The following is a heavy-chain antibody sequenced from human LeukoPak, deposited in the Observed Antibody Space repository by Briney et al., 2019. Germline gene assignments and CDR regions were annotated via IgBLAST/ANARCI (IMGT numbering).Heavy chain of an antibody. CDR1: GGSNSSYY. CDR2: IYYSGST. Sequence: SETLSLTCTVYGGSNSSYYWSWNRQPPGKGLEWIGYIYYSGSTNYNPSPKSRVTISVDTSKNQFSLKLNSVTAADTAVYYCARTTEDCSSTSCYQYWFDPWGQGTLVTVSS. V-gene: IGHV4-59*01. D-gene: IGHD2-2*01. J-gene: IGHJ5*02. CDR3: ARTTEDCSSTSCYQYWFDP.